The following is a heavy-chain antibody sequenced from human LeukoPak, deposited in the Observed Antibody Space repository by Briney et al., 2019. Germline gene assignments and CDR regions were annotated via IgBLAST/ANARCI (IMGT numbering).Heavy chain of an antibody. Sequence: ASVTVSCTASGYTFTSYDINWVRQATGQGLEWMGWMNPNSGNTGYAQKFQGRVTMTRNTSISTAYMELSSLRSEDTAVYYCARGGQQLVGYYFDYWGQGTLVTVSS. CDR1: GYTFTSYD. CDR2: MNPNSGNT. J-gene: IGHJ4*02. D-gene: IGHD6-13*01. V-gene: IGHV1-8*01. CDR3: ARGGQQLVGYYFDY.